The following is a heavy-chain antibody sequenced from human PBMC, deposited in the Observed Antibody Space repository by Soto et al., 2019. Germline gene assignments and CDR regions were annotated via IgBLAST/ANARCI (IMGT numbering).Heavy chain of an antibody. Sequence: ASVKVSCKVSGYTLTELSMHWVRQAPGKGLEWMGGFDPEDGETIYAQKFQGRVTMTEDTSTDTAYMELSSLRSEDTAVYYCATGFHSSSWYGGIDPWGQGTLVTVSS. CDR2: FDPEDGET. CDR1: GYTLTELS. CDR3: ATGFHSSSWYGGIDP. V-gene: IGHV1-24*01. J-gene: IGHJ5*02. D-gene: IGHD6-13*01.